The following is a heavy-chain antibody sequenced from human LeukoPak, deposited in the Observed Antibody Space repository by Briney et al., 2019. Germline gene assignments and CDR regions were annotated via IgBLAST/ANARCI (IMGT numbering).Heavy chain of an antibody. V-gene: IGHV4-59*12. J-gene: IGHJ4*02. CDR2: IYYSGST. D-gene: IGHD3-22*01. CDR1: GGSISSYY. CDR3: ARDLTDYYELDY. Sequence: KPSETLSLTCTVSGGSISSYYWSWIRQPPGKGLEWIGYIYYSGSTNYNPSLKSRVTISVDTSKNQFSLNLISVTAADTAVYYCARDLTDYYELDYWGQGTLVTVSS.